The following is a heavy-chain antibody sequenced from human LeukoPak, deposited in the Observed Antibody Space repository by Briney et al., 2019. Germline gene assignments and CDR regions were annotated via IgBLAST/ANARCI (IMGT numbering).Heavy chain of an antibody. D-gene: IGHD3-10*01. CDR1: GGSIFRGADY. CDR2: IYYSGSA. Sequence: SQTLSVTSTVSGGSIFRGADYWGWIRQPPGKGLEWIAYIYYSGSAFYNPSLKSRVTISQDTSKNQFSLKLSSLTAADTAMYYCARGIASSVSRLFDFCGDRTLVTVSS. V-gene: IGHV4-30-4*01. J-gene: IGHJ4*01. CDR3: ARGIASSVSRLFDF.